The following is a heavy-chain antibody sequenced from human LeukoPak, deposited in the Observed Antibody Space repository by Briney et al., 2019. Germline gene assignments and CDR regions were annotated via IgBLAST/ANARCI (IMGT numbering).Heavy chain of an antibody. D-gene: IGHD4-17*01. V-gene: IGHV4-4*09. CDR2: ISPSGST. CDR1: GVSISSFY. CDR3: ARYGASPTHLGY. J-gene: IGHJ4*02. Sequence: SETLSLTCTVSGVSISSFYGSRLRQPPGKGLEWIAYISPSGSTKYNPSLTGRVTISSDTSQSQLSLKLSSVTAADTAMYYCARYGASPTHLGYWGQGTLVTVSS.